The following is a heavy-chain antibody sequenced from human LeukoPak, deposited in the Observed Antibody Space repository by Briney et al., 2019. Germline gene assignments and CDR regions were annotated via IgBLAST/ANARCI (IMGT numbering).Heavy chain of an antibody. D-gene: IGHD3-10*01. CDR1: GFTFSHFA. V-gene: IGHV3-30*03. CDR3: VRGSKIRGVIPEGEFDY. Sequence: GGSLRLSCAASGFTFSHFAMHCVRQAPGKGLEWVAVISYDGKKNYYADSVKGRFTLTRDDSANTLSLQMNSLRAEDTAVYYCVRGSKIRGVIPEGEFDYWGQGTLVTVSS. CDR2: ISYDGKKN. J-gene: IGHJ4*02.